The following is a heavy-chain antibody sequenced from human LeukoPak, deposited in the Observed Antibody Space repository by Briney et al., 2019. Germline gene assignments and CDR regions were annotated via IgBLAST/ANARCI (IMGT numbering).Heavy chain of an antibody. CDR2: IYPLDSDV. V-gene: IGHV5-51*01. CDR3: ARVVSGWLAVSGHFDY. D-gene: IGHD6-19*01. Sequence: PGESLKISCKGSGYSFTSYWIGWVRQMPGKGLEWMGIIYPLDSDVRYSPSFQGQVTISADKSISTAYLQWSSLKDSDTAMYYCARVVSGWLAVSGHFDYWGQGTLVAVSS. J-gene: IGHJ4*02. CDR1: GYSFTSYW.